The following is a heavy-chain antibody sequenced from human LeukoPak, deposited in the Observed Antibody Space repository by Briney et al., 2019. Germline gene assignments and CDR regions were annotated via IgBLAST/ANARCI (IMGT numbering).Heavy chain of an antibody. CDR2: ITWNSDNI. CDR3: AKGGGGRLIYYYYMDV. J-gene: IGHJ6*03. D-gene: IGHD3-16*01. V-gene: IGHV3-9*03. CDR1: GFTFDDYA. Sequence: PGGSLSLSCAASGFTFDDYAMHWVRQAPGKGLEWVSGITWNSDNIEYADSVKGRFTISRDNAKSSLYLQMNSLRAEDMALYYCAKGGGGRLIYYYYMDVWGKGTTVTVSS.